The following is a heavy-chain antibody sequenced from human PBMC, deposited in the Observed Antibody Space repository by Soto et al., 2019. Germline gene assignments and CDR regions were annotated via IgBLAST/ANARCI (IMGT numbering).Heavy chain of an antibody. J-gene: IGHJ5*02. CDR2: ISSSSSYI. CDR3: ASGFPYGDGGWFDP. Sequence: GGSLRLSCAASGFTFSSYSMNWVRQAPGKGLEWVSSISSSSSYIYYADSVKGRFTISRDNAKNSLYLQMNSLRAEDTAVYYCASGFPYGDGGWFDPWGQGTLVTVSS. D-gene: IGHD4-17*01. CDR1: GFTFSSYS. V-gene: IGHV3-21*01.